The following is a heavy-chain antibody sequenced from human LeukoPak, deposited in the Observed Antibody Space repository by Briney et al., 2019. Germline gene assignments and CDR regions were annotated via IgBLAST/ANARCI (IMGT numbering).Heavy chain of an antibody. CDR3: ARLTTVTPYYYYGMDV. CDR2: IYHSGST. CDR1: GGSISSGGYS. V-gene: IGHV4-30-2*02. Sequence: PSETLSLTCAVSGGSISSGGYSWSWIRQPPGKGLEWIGYIYHSGSTNYNPSLKSRVTISVDTSKNQFSLKLSSVTAADTAVYYCARLTTVTPYYYYGMDVWGQGTTVTVSS. D-gene: IGHD4-11*01. J-gene: IGHJ6*02.